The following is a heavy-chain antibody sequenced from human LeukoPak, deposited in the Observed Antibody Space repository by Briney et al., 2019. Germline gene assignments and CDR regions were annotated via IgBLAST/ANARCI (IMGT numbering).Heavy chain of an antibody. Sequence: SETLSLTCTVSDYSISSGYYWGWIRQPPGKGLEWIGSVYHSGSTQYNPSLKSRVSISVDTSKNPFSLKLGSVTAADTAVYYCARDYYDSSGYYPPFDYWGQGTLVTVSS. CDR1: DYSISSGYY. D-gene: IGHD3-22*01. CDR2: VYHSGST. V-gene: IGHV4-38-2*02. CDR3: ARDYYDSSGYYPPFDY. J-gene: IGHJ4*02.